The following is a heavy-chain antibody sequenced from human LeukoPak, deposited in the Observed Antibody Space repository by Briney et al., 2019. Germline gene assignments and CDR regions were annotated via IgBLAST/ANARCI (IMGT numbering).Heavy chain of an antibody. CDR2: ISHSGST. CDR1: GASITGRNW. CDR3: ARVRFLEWLFPDY. V-gene: IGHV4-4*02. J-gene: IGHJ4*02. D-gene: IGHD3-3*01. Sequence: KTSETLSLTCAVSGASITGRNWWTWVRQPPGKGLEWIGEISHSGSTNYNPSLKSRVTISVDTSKNQFSLKLSSVTAADTAVYYCARVRFLEWLFPDYWGQGTLVTVSS.